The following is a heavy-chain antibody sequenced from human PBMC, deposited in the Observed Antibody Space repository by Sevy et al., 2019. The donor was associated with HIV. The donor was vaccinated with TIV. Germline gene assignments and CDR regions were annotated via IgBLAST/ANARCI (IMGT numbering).Heavy chain of an antibody. J-gene: IGHJ4*02. V-gene: IGHV3-48*03. CDR1: GFTFSSYE. Sequence: GGSLRLSCAASGFTFSSYEMNWVRQAPGKGLEWVSYISNSGTTISYSDSVRGRFSISRDNARNALYLQMNSLRAEDTDVYYCARDLPPSATTVAHFDYWGQGTLVTVSS. CDR2: ISNSGTTI. CDR3: ARDLPPSATTVAHFDY. D-gene: IGHD4-17*01.